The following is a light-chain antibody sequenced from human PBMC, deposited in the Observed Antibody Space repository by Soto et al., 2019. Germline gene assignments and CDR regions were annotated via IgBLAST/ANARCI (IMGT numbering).Light chain of an antibody. CDR2: GAS. CDR1: QSVNLN. Sequence: EIMMTQSPGTLSVSPGEGATLSCTASQSVNLNLAWYQQKPGQPPRLLLYGASTRATGIPARFSGSGSGTDFTLTISSLEPEDFAVYYCQQRSNWPSYTFGQGTKLEIK. V-gene: IGKV3-11*01. CDR3: QQRSNWPSYT. J-gene: IGKJ2*01.